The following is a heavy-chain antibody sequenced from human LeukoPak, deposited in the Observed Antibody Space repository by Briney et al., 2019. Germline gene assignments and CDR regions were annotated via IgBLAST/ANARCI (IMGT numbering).Heavy chain of an antibody. D-gene: IGHD2-2*01. CDR3: ASHKYCSSTSCYAFDI. CDR2: ISANNANT. V-gene: IGHV1-18*01. Sequence: ASVKVFCKASGDTFISYGISWVRQAPGQGLEWMGWISANNANTNYAQKLQGRVTMTTDTSTSTAYMELRSLRSDDTAVYYCASHKYCSSTSCYAFDIWGQGTMVTVSS. J-gene: IGHJ3*02. CDR1: GDTFISYG.